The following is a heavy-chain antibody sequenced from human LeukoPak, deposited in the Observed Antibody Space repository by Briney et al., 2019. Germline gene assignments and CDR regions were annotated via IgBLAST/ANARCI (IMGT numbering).Heavy chain of an antibody. D-gene: IGHD3-22*01. CDR1: GGSISSSSYY. J-gene: IGHJ5*02. CDR2: IYHSGST. V-gene: IGHV4-39*01. Sequence: SETLSLTCTVSGGSISSSSYYWGWIRQPPGKGLEWIGSIYHSGSTYYNPSLKSRVTISVDTSKNQFSLKLSSVTAADTAVYYCARRAINYYDSNVNWFDPWGQGTLVTVSS. CDR3: ARRAINYYDSNVNWFDP.